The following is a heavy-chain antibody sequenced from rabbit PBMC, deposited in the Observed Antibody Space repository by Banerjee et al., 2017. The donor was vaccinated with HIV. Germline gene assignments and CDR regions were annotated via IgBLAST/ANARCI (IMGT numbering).Heavy chain of an antibody. CDR2: IDVGGSGST. D-gene: IGHD2-1*01. J-gene: IGHJ4*01. V-gene: IGHV1S40*01. CDR3: AILSYDDYGDFGYYFNL. CDR1: GIDFSSYYY. Sequence: QSLEESGGDLVKPGASLTLTCKASGIDFSSYYYMCWVRQAPGKGLEWIACIDVGGSGSTYYASWAKGRFTISKTSSTTVTLQMTSLTAADTATYFCAILSYDDYGDFGYYFNLWGPGTLVTVS.